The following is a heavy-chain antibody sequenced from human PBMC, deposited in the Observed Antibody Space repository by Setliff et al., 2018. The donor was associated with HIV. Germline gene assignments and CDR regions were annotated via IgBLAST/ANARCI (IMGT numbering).Heavy chain of an antibody. Sequence: PSETLSLTCTVSGGSISSHFWSWIRQPPGKGLEWIGTVSYSGSTNYNPSLKSRVTISVDTSENQFSLKLSSVTAADQAVYYCARRLGASVFYYFDYWGQGTLVTVSS. D-gene: IGHD3-16*01. CDR1: GGSISSHF. CDR3: ARRLGASVFYYFDY. V-gene: IGHV4-59*11. J-gene: IGHJ4*02. CDR2: VSYSGST.